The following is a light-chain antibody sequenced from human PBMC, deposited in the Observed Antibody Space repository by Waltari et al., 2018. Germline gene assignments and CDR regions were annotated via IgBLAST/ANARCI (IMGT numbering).Light chain of an antibody. CDR2: DAS. V-gene: IGKV3-20*01. CDR3: QKYVSLPAT. J-gene: IGKJ1*01. CDR1: QSVGKS. Sequence: EIVLTQSPGTLSLSPGERATLSCRASQSVGKSLAWYQQKPGQAPRILIYDASSRATGIPDRFSGSGFGTDFSLTISRLEPEDFAVYYCQKYVSLPATFGQGTKVEIK.